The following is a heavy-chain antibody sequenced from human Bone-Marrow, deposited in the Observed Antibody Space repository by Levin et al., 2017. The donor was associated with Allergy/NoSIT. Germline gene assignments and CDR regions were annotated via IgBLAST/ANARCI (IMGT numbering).Heavy chain of an antibody. CDR2: ISGSGGST. J-gene: IGHJ4*02. CDR3: AKQYYDILNGYYIPPPGWIFDY. V-gene: IGHV3-23*01. CDR1: GFTFSSYA. D-gene: IGHD3-9*01. Sequence: GESLKISCAASGFTFSSYAMSWVRQAPGKGLEWVSAISGSGGSTYYADSVKGRFTISRDNSKNTLYLQMNSLRAEDTAVYYCAKQYYDILNGYYIPPPGWIFDYWGQGTLVTVSS.